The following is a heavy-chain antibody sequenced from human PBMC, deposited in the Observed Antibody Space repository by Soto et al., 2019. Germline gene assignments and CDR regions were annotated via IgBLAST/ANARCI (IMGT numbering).Heavy chain of an antibody. D-gene: IGHD3-3*01. V-gene: IGHV1-18*04. Sequence: QVQLVQSGAEVKKPGASVKVSCKASGYTFTSYGISWVRQAPGQGLERMGWISAYNGNTNYAQKLQGRVTMTTDTSTSTAYMELRSLRSDDTAVYYCARDQAITIFGVVIIPVKNTNWFDPWGQGTLVTVSS. CDR2: ISAYNGNT. CDR3: ARDQAITIFGVVIIPVKNTNWFDP. J-gene: IGHJ5*02. CDR1: GYTFTSYG.